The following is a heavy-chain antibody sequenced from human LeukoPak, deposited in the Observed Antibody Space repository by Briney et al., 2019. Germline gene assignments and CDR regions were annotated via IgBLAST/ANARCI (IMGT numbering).Heavy chain of an antibody. Sequence: SETLSLTCAVYGGSFSGYYWSWIRRPPGKGLEWIGEINHSGSTNYNPSLKSRVTISVDTSKNQFSLKLSSVTAADTAVYYCARGRSYGSGRRFLNLDYWGQGTLVTVSS. D-gene: IGHD3-10*01. J-gene: IGHJ4*02. CDR1: GGSFSGYY. CDR3: ARGRSYGSGRRFLNLDY. V-gene: IGHV4-34*01. CDR2: INHSGST.